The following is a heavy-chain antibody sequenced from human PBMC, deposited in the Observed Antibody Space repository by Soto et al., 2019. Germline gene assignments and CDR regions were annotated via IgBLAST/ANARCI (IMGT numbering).Heavy chain of an antibody. Sequence: SVKVSCKACGGTFSSYTISWVRQAPGQGLEWMGRIIPILGIANYAQKFQGRVTITADKSTSTAYMELSSLRSEDTAVYYCARSRRLTYYYYYYMDVWGKGTTVTVSS. J-gene: IGHJ6*03. V-gene: IGHV1-69*02. D-gene: IGHD2-8*01. CDR2: IIPILGIA. CDR1: GGTFSSYT. CDR3: ARSRRLTYYYYYYMDV.